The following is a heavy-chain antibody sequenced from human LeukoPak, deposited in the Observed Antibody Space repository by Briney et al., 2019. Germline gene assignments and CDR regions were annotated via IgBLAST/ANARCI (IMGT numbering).Heavy chain of an antibody. J-gene: IGHJ4*02. V-gene: IGHV1-8*01. Sequence: ASVKVSCKASGFTFTSYDINWVRQASGQGLEWMGWMNPNNGNTGYAQKFQGRVTMTRDTSTSTVYMELSSLRSEDTAVYYCARARGYDSSGYYAFDYWGQGTLVTVSS. CDR3: ARARGYDSSGYYAFDY. CDR2: MNPNNGNT. D-gene: IGHD3-22*01. CDR1: GFTFTSYD.